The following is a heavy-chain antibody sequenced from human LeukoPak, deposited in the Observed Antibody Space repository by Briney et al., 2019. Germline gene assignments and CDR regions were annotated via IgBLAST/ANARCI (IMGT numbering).Heavy chain of an antibody. V-gene: IGHV3-48*04. Sequence: PGGSLRLSCAASGFTFSSYSMNWVRQAPGKGLEWVSCISSSSSTIYYADSVKGRFTISRDNAKNSLYLQMNSLRAEDTAVYYCARALRSYYDSSGYLDAGSWGQGTLVTVSS. J-gene: IGHJ5*02. CDR3: ARALRSYYDSSGYLDAGS. CDR1: GFTFSSYS. CDR2: ISSSSSTI. D-gene: IGHD3-22*01.